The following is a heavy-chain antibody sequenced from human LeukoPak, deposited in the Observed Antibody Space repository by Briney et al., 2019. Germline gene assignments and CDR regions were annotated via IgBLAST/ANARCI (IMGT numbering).Heavy chain of an antibody. CDR3: AKSPGQIQLDYFDY. D-gene: IGHD1-1*01. Sequence: GGSLRLSCAASGFTFNNYAMSWVRQAPGMGLEWVSTISGSGVTTYYADSVRGRSTISSDNSKTTLYLQLDSLRPEDMAIYYCAKSPGQIQLDYFDYWGQGTLVTVSS. J-gene: IGHJ4*02. V-gene: IGHV3-23*01. CDR2: ISGSGVTT. CDR1: GFTFNNYA.